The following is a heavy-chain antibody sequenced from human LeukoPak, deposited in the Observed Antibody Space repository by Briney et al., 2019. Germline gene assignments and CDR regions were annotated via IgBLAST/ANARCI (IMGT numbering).Heavy chain of an antibody. CDR1: RFSFSSFA. CDR2: VSGGGAYT. D-gene: IGHD2-8*01. V-gene: IGHV3-23*01. J-gene: IGHJ4*02. Sequence: GGSLRLSCVGSRFSFSSFAMSWVRQAPGKGLEWVSTVSGGGAYTYYADSVKGRFTVSRDDSKSMHFLQMNSLRPEDTALYFCAKRITVSAGYYLDSWGQGTLVTVSS. CDR3: AKRITVSAGYYLDS.